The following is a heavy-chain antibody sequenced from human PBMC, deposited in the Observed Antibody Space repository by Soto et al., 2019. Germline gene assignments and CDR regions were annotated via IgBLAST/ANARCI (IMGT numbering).Heavy chain of an antibody. V-gene: IGHV4-34*01. J-gene: IGHJ4*02. CDR3: ARAYSSSWYYGY. Sequence: QVQLQQWGAGLLKPSETLSLTCAVYGGSFSGYYWSWIRQPPGKGLEWIGEINHSGSTNYNPSLKRRVTTSADTTKNQFSLKLSSVAAADTAVYYCARAYSSSWYYGYWGQGTLVTVSS. CDR1: GGSFSGYY. D-gene: IGHD6-13*01. CDR2: INHSGST.